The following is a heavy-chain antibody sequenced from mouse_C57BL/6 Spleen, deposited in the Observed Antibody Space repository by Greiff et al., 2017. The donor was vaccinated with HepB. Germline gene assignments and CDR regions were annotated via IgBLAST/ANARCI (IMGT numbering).Heavy chain of an antibody. Sequence: VKLQQPGTELVKPGASVKLSCKASGYTFTSYWMHWVKQRPGQGLEWIGNINPSNGGTNYNEKFKSKATLTVDKSSSTAYMQLSSLTSEDSAVYYCARGRGSGSAWFAYWGQGTLVTVSA. D-gene: IGHD3-2*02. CDR3: ARGRGSGSAWFAY. CDR1: GYTFTSYW. CDR2: INPSNGGT. V-gene: IGHV1-53*01. J-gene: IGHJ3*01.